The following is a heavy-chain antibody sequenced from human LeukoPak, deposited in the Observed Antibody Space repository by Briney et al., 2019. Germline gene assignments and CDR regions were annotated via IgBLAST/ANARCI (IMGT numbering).Heavy chain of an antibody. Sequence: ASETLSLTCTVSGGSISSYYWSWIRQPPGKGLEWIGYIYYSGSTNYNPSLKSRVTISVDTSKNQFSLKLSSVTAADKAVYYCARWGSSWYLSEGNWFDPWGQGTLVTVSS. CDR3: ARWGSSWYLSEGNWFDP. CDR1: GGSISSYY. V-gene: IGHV4-59*01. D-gene: IGHD6-13*01. J-gene: IGHJ5*02. CDR2: IYYSGST.